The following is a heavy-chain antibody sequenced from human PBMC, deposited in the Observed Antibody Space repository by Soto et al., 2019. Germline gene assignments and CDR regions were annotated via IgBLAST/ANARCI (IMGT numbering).Heavy chain of an antibody. V-gene: IGHV4-31*03. J-gene: IGHJ6*02. Sequence: PSETLSLTCTVSGGSISSDNYYWSWIRQLPGKGLEWIGYIYYSGSTYYNPSLKSRVAISVDMSEDHFSLRLISATAADTAVYYCARDGGSRGGYGLDVWGQGTTVTVSS. D-gene: IGHD3-16*01. CDR1: GGSISSDNYY. CDR3: ARDGGSRGGYGLDV. CDR2: IYYSGST.